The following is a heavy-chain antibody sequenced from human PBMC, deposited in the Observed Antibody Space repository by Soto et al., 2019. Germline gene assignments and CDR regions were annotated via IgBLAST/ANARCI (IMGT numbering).Heavy chain of an antibody. CDR3: XXXXXXXXXXX. V-gene: IGHV2-5*02. CDR2: IYWDDDK. CDR1: GFSLSTSGVG. J-gene: IGHJ4*02. Sequence: QITLKESGPPLVKPTQTLTLTCTFSGFSLSTSGVGVGWIRQPPGKALEWLALIYWDDDKRYSPSLKSRLTXXXDXSKXXXVXXXXXXXXXXXXXXXXXXXXXXXXXXXWXQGTLVTVSS.